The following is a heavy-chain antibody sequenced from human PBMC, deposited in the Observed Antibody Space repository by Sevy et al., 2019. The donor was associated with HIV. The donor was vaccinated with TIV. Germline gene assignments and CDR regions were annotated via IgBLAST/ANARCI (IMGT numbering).Heavy chain of an antibody. CDR1: GFSFSNSG. D-gene: IGHD2-15*01. J-gene: IGHJ6*02. CDR3: AKGYCSGGSCPRDYYYYGMDV. CDR2: IWFDGSVK. V-gene: IGHV3-33*06. Sequence: GGSLRLSCAASGFSFSNSGMHWVRQAPGKGLEWVAAIWFDGSVKYYKDSVKDRFTIFRDNSKNTLYLQMNSLRADDTAVYYCAKGYCSGGSCPRDYYYYGMDVWGQGTTVTVSS.